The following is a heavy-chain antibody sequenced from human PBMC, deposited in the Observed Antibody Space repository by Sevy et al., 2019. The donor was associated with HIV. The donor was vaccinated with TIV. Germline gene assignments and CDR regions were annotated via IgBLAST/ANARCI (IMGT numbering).Heavy chain of an antibody. D-gene: IGHD3-22*01. Sequence: GGSLRLSCAASGFTFSSYAMNWVRQAPGKGLEWVSGISGSGGSGDKTNYADSVKGRFTISRDDSKNSMNLQLNSLIPQATAIYYCARKNDSSGYFEYWGQGTLLTVSS. V-gene: IGHV3-23*01. CDR1: GFTFSSYA. J-gene: IGHJ4*02. CDR3: ARKNDSSGYFEY. CDR2: ISGSGGSGDKT.